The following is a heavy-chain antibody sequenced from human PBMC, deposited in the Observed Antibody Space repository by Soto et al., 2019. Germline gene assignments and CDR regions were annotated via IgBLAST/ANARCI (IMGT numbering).Heavy chain of an antibody. CDR3: ARQGPSPRFDP. CDR2: IYYSGST. CDR1: GGSISSSSYY. Sequence: PSETLSLACIVSGGSISSSSYYWGWIRQPPGKGLEWIGSIYYSGSTYYNPSLKSRVTISVDTSKNQFSLKMSSLTAADTAVYYCARQGPSPRFDPWGQGTLVTVSS. V-gene: IGHV4-39*01. J-gene: IGHJ5*02.